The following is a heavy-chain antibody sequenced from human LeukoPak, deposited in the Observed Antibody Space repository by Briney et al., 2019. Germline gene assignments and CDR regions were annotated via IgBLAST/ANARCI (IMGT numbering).Heavy chain of an antibody. J-gene: IGHJ4*02. CDR3: AREVGPVTSHRIDS. CDR2: INDSGST. CDR1: GGSFSDYY. D-gene: IGHD1-26*01. Sequence: SETLSLTCAVYGGSFSDYYWSWIRQPPGKGLEWIGEINDSGSTNYNPSLKSRVTISVDTSKNQFSLKLSSVTAADTAVYSCAREVGPVTSHRIDSWGQGSLVTVSS. V-gene: IGHV4-34*01.